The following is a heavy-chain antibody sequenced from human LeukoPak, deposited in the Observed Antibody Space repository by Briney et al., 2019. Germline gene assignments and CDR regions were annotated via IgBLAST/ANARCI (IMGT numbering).Heavy chain of an antibody. Sequence: GGSLRLSCAVSGFTFSNCTMNWVRQAPGKGLEWVSSITGTSNYIYYADSVKGRFTISRDNAKNSLYLQMNSLRAEDTAVYYCARSRGIVVVPAAPFDYWGQGTLVTVSS. J-gene: IGHJ4*02. CDR1: GFTFSNCT. D-gene: IGHD2-2*01. CDR2: ITGTSNYI. V-gene: IGHV3-21*01. CDR3: ARSRGIVVVPAAPFDY.